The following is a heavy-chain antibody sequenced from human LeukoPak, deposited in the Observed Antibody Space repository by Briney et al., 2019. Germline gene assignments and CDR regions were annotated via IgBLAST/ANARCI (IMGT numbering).Heavy chain of an antibody. CDR3: ARTAGWSYGFDY. CDR1: GGSISTGGYY. V-gene: IGHV4-31*03. J-gene: IGHJ4*02. Sequence: SETLSLTCTVFGGSISTGGYYWTWIRQHPGKGLEWIGYIYNSGTTYYNPSLESRVTTSGDTSKNQFSLKLSSVTAADTAVYYCARTAGWSYGFDYWGQGTLVTVSS. D-gene: IGHD5-18*01. CDR2: IYNSGTT.